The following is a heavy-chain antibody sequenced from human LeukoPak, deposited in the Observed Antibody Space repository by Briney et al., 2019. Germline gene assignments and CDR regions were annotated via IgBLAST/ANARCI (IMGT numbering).Heavy chain of an antibody. CDR3: GSQNCGDPSCSVAWFDP. CDR2: IYPSGTT. CDR1: GDSMSGKY. V-gene: IGHV4-4*07. J-gene: IGHJ5*02. D-gene: IGHD2-21*01. Sequence: SETLSLTCTVSGDSMSGKYWNWIRQPAGKGLGWIGRIYPSGTTNYNPSLESRVTMSIDTSKNQFSLRLTSETTADTAVYYCGSQNCGDPSCSVAWFDPRGQGALVTVSS.